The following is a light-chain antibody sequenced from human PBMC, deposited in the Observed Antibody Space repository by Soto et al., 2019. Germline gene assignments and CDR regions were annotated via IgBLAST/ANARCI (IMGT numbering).Light chain of an antibody. CDR1: TGAVTSVSY. V-gene: IGLV7-43*01. Sequence: QTVVTQEPSLTVSPGGTVTLTCASSTGAVTSVSYPNWVQQKPVQAPRALIYSTSNSHSWTPARFSGSLLGGKAALILSGVQPEDEAVYYCLLYFGSAQVFGGGTKLTVL. CDR2: STS. J-gene: IGLJ3*02. CDR3: LLYFGSAQV.